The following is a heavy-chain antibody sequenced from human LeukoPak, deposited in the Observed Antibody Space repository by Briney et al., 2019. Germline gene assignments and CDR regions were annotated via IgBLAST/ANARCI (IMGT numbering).Heavy chain of an antibody. CDR1: GFTFSSYS. D-gene: IGHD5-12*01. CDR2: ISSSSSYK. Sequence: GGSLRLSCAASGFTFSSYSMNWVRQAPGKGLEWVSSISSSSSYKYYADSVKGRFTISRDNAKNSLYLQMNSLRAEDTAVYYCARAVGYSGFSDYWGQGTLVTVSS. V-gene: IGHV3-21*01. CDR3: ARAVGYSGFSDY. J-gene: IGHJ4*02.